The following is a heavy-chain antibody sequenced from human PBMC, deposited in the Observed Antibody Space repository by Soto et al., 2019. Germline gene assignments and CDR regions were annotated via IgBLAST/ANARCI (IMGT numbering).Heavy chain of an antibody. CDR2: IYYSGST. Sequence: PSETLSLTCTVSGGSISSYYWSWIRQPPGKGLEWIGYIYYSGSTNYNPSLKSRVTISVDTSKNQFSLKLSSVTAADTAVYYCARLSQQLGPFDYWGQGTLVTVSS. CDR3: ARLSQQLGPFDY. D-gene: IGHD6-13*01. V-gene: IGHV4-59*08. J-gene: IGHJ4*02. CDR1: GGSISSYY.